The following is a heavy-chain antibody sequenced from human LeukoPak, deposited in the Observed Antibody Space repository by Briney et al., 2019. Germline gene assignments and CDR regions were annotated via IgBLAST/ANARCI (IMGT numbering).Heavy chain of an antibody. J-gene: IGHJ4*02. D-gene: IGHD6-13*01. Sequence: GGSLRLSCAASGFTFSSYGMHWVRQAPGKGLEWVAVISYDGSNKYYADSVKGRFTISRDNSKNTLYLQMNSLRAEDTAVYYCAKAGRYSSSWYSDYWGQGTLVTVSS. CDR2: ISYDGSNK. CDR1: GFTFSSYG. CDR3: AKAGRYSSSWYSDY. V-gene: IGHV3-30*18.